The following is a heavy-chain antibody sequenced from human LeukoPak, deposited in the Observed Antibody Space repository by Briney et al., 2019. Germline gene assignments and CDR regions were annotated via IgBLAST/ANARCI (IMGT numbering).Heavy chain of an antibody. CDR2: ISYDGSNK. Sequence: GGSLRLSCAASGFTFSSYAMHWVRQAPGKGLEWVAVISYDGSNKYYADSVKGRFTISRDNSKNTLYLQMNSLRAEDTAVYYCAREAVLLWSSLNLPERHWGQGTLVTVSS. V-gene: IGHV3-30-3*01. D-gene: IGHD3-10*01. CDR1: GFTFSSYA. CDR3: AREAVLLWSSLNLPERH. J-gene: IGHJ4*02.